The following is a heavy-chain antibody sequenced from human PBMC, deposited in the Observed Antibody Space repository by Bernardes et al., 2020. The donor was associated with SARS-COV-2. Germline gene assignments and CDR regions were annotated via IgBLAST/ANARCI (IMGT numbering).Heavy chain of an antibody. J-gene: IGHJ4*02. V-gene: IGHV1-3*01. CDR3: ARLIPYIWGGLDY. Sequence: ASVKVSCKASGYTFTSYAMHWVRQAPGQRLEWMGWINAGNGNTKYSQKFQGRVTITRDTSASTAYMELSSLRSEDTAVYYCARLIPYIWGGLDYWGQGTLVTVSS. CDR2: INAGNGNT. D-gene: IGHD3-16*01. CDR1: GYTFTSYA.